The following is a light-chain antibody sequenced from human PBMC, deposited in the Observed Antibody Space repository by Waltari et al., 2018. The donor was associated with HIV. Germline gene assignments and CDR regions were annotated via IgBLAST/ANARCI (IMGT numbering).Light chain of an antibody. CDR1: QDISNY. CDR3: QQYDNLLRT. V-gene: IGKV1-33*01. J-gene: IGKJ1*01. Sequence: DIQMTQSPSSLSASVGARVTITCQASQDISNYLNWYQQKPGKAPKLLIYDASNLETGVPSRFSGSGSGTDFTFTISSLQPEDIATYYCQQYDNLLRTFGQGTKVEI. CDR2: DAS.